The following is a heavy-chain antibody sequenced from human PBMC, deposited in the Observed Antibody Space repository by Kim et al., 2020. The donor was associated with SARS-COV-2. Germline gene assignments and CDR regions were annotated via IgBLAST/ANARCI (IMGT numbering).Heavy chain of an antibody. J-gene: IGHJ4*02. CDR3: ARVLRVLRYFDWSIAGFDY. Sequence: SVKVSCKASGGTFSSYPISWVRQAPGQGLEWMGGIIPIFGTANYAQKFQGRVTITADESTSTAYMELSSLRSEDTAVYYCARVLRVLRYFDWSIAGFDYWGQGTLVTVSS. V-gene: IGHV1-69*13. D-gene: IGHD3-9*01. CDR2: IIPIFGTA. CDR1: GGTFSSYP.